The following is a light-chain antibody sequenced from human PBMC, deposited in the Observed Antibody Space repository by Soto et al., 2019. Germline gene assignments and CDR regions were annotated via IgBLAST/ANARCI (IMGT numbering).Light chain of an antibody. Sequence: EIVLTQSPGTLSLSPGERATLSCGASQSVSSYYLAWYQQKAGQAPRLLIYGASSRATGIPDRFSGSGSGTDFTLTISRLEPEDFAVYYCQQYGNSPYTFGQGNKLEIK. J-gene: IGKJ2*01. CDR1: QSVSSYY. CDR3: QQYGNSPYT. CDR2: GAS. V-gene: IGKV3-20*01.